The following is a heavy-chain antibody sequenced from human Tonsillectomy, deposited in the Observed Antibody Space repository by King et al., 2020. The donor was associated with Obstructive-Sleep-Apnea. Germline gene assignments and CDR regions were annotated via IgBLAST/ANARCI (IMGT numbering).Heavy chain of an antibody. D-gene: IGHD6-13*01. CDR2: INSDGSST. J-gene: IGHJ4*02. Sequence: VQLVESGGGLVQPGGSLRLSCAASGFTFRSYWMHWVRQAPGKGLVWVSRINSDGSSTSYADSVKGRFTISRDNAKNTLYLQMNSLSAEDTAVYYCARDSYRIAAAGFRYWGQGTLVTVSS. CDR1: GFTFRSYW. V-gene: IGHV3-74*01. CDR3: ARDSYRIAAAGFRY.